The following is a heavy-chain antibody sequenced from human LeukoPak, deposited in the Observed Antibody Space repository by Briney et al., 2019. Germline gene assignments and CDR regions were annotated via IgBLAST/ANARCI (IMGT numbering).Heavy chain of an antibody. CDR1: GGSISSGDYY. Sequence: PSETLSLTCTVSGGSISSGDYYWSWIRQPPGKGLEWIGYIYYSGSTYYNPSLKSRVTISVDTSKNQFSLKLSSVTAADTAVYYCARDYYDSSGYLAFDYWGQGTLVTVSS. CDR2: IYYSGST. V-gene: IGHV4-30-4*01. CDR3: ARDYYDSSGYLAFDY. J-gene: IGHJ4*02. D-gene: IGHD3-22*01.